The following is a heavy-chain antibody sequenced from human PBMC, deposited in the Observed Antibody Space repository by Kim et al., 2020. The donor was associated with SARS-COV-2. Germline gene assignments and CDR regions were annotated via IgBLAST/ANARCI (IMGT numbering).Heavy chain of an antibody. Sequence: SVKVSCKASGGTFSSYAISWVRQAPGQGLEWMGGIIPIFGTANYAQKFQGRVTITADESTSTAYMELSSLRSEDTAVYYCARGYSGYDYGNDAFDIWGQGTMVTVSS. J-gene: IGHJ3*02. CDR1: GGTFSSYA. CDR3: ARGYSGYDYGNDAFDI. D-gene: IGHD5-12*01. V-gene: IGHV1-69*13. CDR2: IIPIFGTA.